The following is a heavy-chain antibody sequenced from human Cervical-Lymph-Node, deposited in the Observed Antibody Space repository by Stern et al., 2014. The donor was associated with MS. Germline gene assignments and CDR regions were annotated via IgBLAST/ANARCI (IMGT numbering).Heavy chain of an antibody. CDR2: IIPMFGTA. D-gene: IGHD3-22*01. V-gene: IGHV1-69*18. CDR3: ARARSSYDSSTHFDY. J-gene: IGHJ4*02. CDR1: GDTFSIYA. Sequence: QVQLVRSGAEVKKPGSSVRVSCKASGDTFSIYAFSWVRQAPGQGLEWMGRIIPMFGTAKYAQKFLGRVTIIADESTGTTYLELSTLRSEDTAMYYCARARSSYDSSTHFDYWGQGTQVTVSS.